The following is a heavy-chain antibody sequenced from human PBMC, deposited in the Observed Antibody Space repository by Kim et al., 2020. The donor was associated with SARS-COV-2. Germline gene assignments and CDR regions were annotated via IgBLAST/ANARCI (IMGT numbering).Heavy chain of an antibody. J-gene: IGHJ4*02. V-gene: IGHV4-59*08. D-gene: IGHD3-10*01. CDR2: IYYSGST. CDR1: GGSISSYY. Sequence: SETLSLTCTVSGGSISSYYWSWIRQPPGKGLEWIGYIYYSGSTNYNPSLKSRVTISVDTSKNQFSLKLSSVTAADTAVYYCASLARGKGVDYWGQGTLVTVSS. CDR3: ASLARGKGVDY.